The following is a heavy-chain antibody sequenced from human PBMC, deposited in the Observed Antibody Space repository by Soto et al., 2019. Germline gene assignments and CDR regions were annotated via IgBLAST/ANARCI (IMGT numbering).Heavy chain of an antibody. Sequence: GRSLRLSCGVSGFTVTSNGVSWVRQAPGKGLEWVSGISHNGQVIWYADSVKGRFTIARDICRNTVFLQMDSLRAEDTAVYYCAKDRKYPRDYFHYWGQGT. CDR3: AKDRKYPRDYFHY. D-gene: IGHD6-6*01. J-gene: IGHJ4*02. V-gene: IGHV3-23*01. CDR1: GFTVTSNG. CDR2: ISHNGQVI.